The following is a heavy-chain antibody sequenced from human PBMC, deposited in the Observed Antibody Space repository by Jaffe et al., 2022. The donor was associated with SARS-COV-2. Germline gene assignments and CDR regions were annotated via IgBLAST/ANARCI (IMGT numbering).Heavy chain of an antibody. CDR3: AREVWSGYYPHYHYNGMDV. V-gene: IGHV4-61*02. J-gene: IGHJ6*02. Sequence: QVQLQESGPGLVKPSQTLSLTCTVSGGSISSGSYYWSWIRQPAGKGLEWIGHIYTSGSNDYNPSLKSRVTISVDTSENQFSLRLSSVTAADTAVYYCAREVWSGYYPHYHYNGMDVWGQGTTVTVSS. D-gene: IGHD3-3*01. CDR2: IYTSGSN. CDR1: GGSISSGSYY.